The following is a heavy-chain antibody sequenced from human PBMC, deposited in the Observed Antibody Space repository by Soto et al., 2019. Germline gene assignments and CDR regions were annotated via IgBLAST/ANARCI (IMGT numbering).Heavy chain of an antibody. CDR2: NCXSGSL. V-gene: IGHV4-31*03. CDR1: GGSISSGCYY. CDR3: ARYRSIAARPGWFDP. J-gene: IGHJ5*02. D-gene: IGHD6-6*01. Sequence: SETVSLSCTVSGGSISSGCYYWSWIRQHPGKGREWIGYNCXSGSLYYNPSLQSRVTISVDTSKNQFSLKLSSVTAADTAVYYCARYRSIAARPGWFDPWRQGTLVTVSS.